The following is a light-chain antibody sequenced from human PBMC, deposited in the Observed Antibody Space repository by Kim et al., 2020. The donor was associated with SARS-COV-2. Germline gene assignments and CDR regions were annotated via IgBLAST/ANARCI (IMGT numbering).Light chain of an antibody. Sequence: SSELTQDPDVSVALGQTVRITCQGDSLRRYYASWYHQKPGQAPVLLIYSKNNRPSGIPDRFSGSSSGNTASLTITGAQAEDEADYYCNSPDSSGNHWVFGGGTQLTVL. J-gene: IGLJ2*01. V-gene: IGLV3-19*01. CDR3: NSPDSSGNHWV. CDR1: SLRRYY. CDR2: SKN.